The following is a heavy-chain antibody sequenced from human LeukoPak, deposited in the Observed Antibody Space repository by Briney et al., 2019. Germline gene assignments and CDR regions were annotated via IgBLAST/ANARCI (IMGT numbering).Heavy chain of an antibody. CDR1: GFTFSDYY. J-gene: IGHJ4*02. CDR2: ISGSGSTI. V-gene: IGHV3-11*01. Sequence: GGSLRLSCAASGFTFSDYYMSWIRQAPGKGLEWLSYISGSGSTIHYADSVKGRFTISRDNAKNSLYLQMNSLRAEDTAVYYCARDSHYLGYCSGGSCYSNNDAFDIWGQGTLVTVSS. CDR3: ARDSHYLGYCSGGSCYSNNDAFDI. D-gene: IGHD2-15*01.